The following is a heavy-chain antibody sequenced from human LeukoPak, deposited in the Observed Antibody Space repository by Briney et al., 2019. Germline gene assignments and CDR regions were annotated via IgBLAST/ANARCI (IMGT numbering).Heavy chain of an antibody. Sequence: PSETLSLTCTVSGGSISSYYWSWIRRPPGKGLEWIGYIYYSGSTNYNPSLKSRVTISVDTSKNQFSLKLSSVTAADTAVYYCARGPRYFDWSSYYYYGMDVWGQGTTVTVSS. CDR2: IYYSGST. D-gene: IGHD3-9*01. V-gene: IGHV4-59*01. CDR1: GGSISSYY. CDR3: ARGPRYFDWSSYYYYGMDV. J-gene: IGHJ6*02.